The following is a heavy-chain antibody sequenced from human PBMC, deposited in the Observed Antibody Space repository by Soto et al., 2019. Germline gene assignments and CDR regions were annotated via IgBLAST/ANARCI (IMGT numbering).Heavy chain of an antibody. Sequence: GESLKISCKGSGYSFTSYWIGWVRQMPGKGLEWMGIIYPGDSDTRYSPSFQGQVTISADKSISTAYLQWSSLKASDTAMYYCARRGRQESYYYDSSGYYYASNWFDPWGQGTLVTVSS. J-gene: IGHJ5*02. D-gene: IGHD3-22*01. CDR1: GYSFTSYW. CDR2: IYPGDSDT. V-gene: IGHV5-51*01. CDR3: ARRGRQESYYYDSSGYYYASNWFDP.